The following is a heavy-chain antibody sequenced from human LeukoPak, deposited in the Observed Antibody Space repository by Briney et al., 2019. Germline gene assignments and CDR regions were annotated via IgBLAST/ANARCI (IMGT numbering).Heavy chain of an antibody. Sequence: ASVKVSRKASAYTFTSNGISWVRQPPGQGLEWMGWISAYNGITNYAQKLQGRVTMTTDTSTSTAYMELRSLRSDDTAVFYWARDRYVGGGVGAAGFDPWGQGTLVTLSS. D-gene: IGHD1-26*01. CDR3: ARDRYVGGGVGAAGFDP. CDR2: ISAYNGIT. J-gene: IGHJ5*02. V-gene: IGHV1-18*01. CDR1: AYTFTSNG.